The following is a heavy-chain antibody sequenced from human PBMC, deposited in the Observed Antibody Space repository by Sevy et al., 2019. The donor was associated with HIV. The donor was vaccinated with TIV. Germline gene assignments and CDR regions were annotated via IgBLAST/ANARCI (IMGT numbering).Heavy chain of an antibody. Sequence: GGSLRLSCAASGFTFYDYSMSWIGQAPGKGLEWVATLSFGCGKINYEDSVKGRFTISRDNSKNSFYLQMDNLRVEDTALYYCAREGCTRPHDYWGQGARVTVSS. CDR2: LSFGCGKI. D-gene: IGHD2-8*01. V-gene: IGHV3-23*01. J-gene: IGHJ4*02. CDR1: GFTFYDYS. CDR3: AREGCTRPHDY.